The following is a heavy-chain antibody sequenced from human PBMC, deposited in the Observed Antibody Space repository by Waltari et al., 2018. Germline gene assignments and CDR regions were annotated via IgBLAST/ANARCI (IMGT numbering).Heavy chain of an antibody. CDR3: ARGLVGWNRPAGWGY. CDR1: GGSFSGYY. CDR2: INHSGST. J-gene: IGHJ4*02. V-gene: IGHV4-34*01. D-gene: IGHD1-1*01. Sequence: QVQLQQWGAGLLKPSETLSLTCAVYGGSFSGYYWSWIRQPPGKGLGGIGEINHSGSTNYNPSLKSRVTISVDTSKNQFSLKRSSVTAADTAVYYCARGLVGWNRPAGWGYWGQGTLVTVSS.